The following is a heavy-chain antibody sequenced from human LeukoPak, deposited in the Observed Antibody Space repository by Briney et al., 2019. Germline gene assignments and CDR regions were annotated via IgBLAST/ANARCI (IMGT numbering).Heavy chain of an antibody. D-gene: IGHD3-10*01. CDR1: GGSFTDYY. J-gene: IGHJ4*02. CDR2: IYYTGT. CDR3: ARMDYYGSGSYGD. V-gene: IGHV4-59*01. Sequence: SETLSLTCTVSGGSFTDYYWSWIRQSPGKGLEWIGYIYYTGTSYNPSLKSRVTISADTSKNQFSLKLISVTAADTAVYYCARMDYYGSGSYGDWGQGTLVTVSS.